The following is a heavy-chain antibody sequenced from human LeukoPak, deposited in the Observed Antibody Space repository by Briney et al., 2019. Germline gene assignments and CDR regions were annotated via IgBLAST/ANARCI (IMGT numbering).Heavy chain of an antibody. J-gene: IGHJ6*04. CDR1: GFTFSSYA. CDR2: ISGSGGST. CDR3: AKDRPSVVTFEV. D-gene: IGHD4-23*01. Sequence: GGSLRLSCAASGFTFSSYAMSWVRQAPGKGLEWVSAISGSGGSTYYADSVKGRFTISRDNSKNTLYLQMNSLRVEDTAIYFCAKDRPSVVTFEVWGKGTTVTVSS. V-gene: IGHV3-23*01.